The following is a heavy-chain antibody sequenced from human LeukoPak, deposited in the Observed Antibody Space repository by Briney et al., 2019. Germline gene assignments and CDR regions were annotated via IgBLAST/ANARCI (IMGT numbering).Heavy chain of an antibody. Sequence: GGSLRLSCAASGFTFSTYAMSWVRQAPGKGLEWVSGISGSGGSTFYADSVKGRFTISRDNAKNSLYLQMNSLRAEDTALYYCAKALYVVTGPLDYWGQGTLVTVSS. D-gene: IGHD2-21*02. CDR2: ISGSGGST. CDR1: GFTFSTYA. CDR3: AKALYVVTGPLDY. V-gene: IGHV3-23*01. J-gene: IGHJ4*02.